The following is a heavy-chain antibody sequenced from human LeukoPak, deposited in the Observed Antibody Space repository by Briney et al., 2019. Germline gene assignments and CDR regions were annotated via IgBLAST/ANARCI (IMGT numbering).Heavy chain of an antibody. CDR3: ARDWGVSARPGYMDV. D-gene: IGHD6-6*01. CDR1: GGSFSNYY. J-gene: IGHJ6*03. CDR2: IYYSGST. V-gene: IGHV4-59*01. Sequence: SETLSLTCTASGGSFSNYYWSWIRQPPGKGLEWIGYIYYSGSTKYNPSLKSRVTISVATSKNQFSLRLSSVTAADTAVYYCARDWGVSARPGYMDVWGKGTTVTVSS.